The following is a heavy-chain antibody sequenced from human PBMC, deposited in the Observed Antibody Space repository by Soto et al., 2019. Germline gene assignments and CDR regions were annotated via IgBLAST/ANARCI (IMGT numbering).Heavy chain of an antibody. Sequence: ASETLSLTCSVSGYSVNSDNYYWSWLRQPPGKGLEWIGYVYRTGTTNYNPSLKSRLDISVDTSKNQFSLNLNSVTTADTAVYYCATSRFLEWLLCAFWGQGILVTVS. V-gene: IGHV4-61*01. CDR1: GYSVNSDNYY. CDR2: VYRTGTT. D-gene: IGHD3-3*01. CDR3: ATSRFLEWLLCAF. J-gene: IGHJ4*02.